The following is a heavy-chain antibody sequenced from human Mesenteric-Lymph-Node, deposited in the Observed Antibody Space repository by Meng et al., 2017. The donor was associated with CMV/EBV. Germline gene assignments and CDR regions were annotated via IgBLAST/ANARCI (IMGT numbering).Heavy chain of an antibody. V-gene: IGHV3-48*03. CDR2: ISSSGSTI. D-gene: IGHD6-19*01. CDR3: TKDSGFLGAVAGHRSDS. J-gene: IGHJ4*02. Sequence: GGSLRLSCAASGFTFSSYEMNWVRQAPGKGLEWVSYISSSGSTIYYADSVKGRFTISRDNAKNSLYLQMNSLRAEDTAMYYCTKDSGFLGAVAGHRSDSWGRGTLVTVSS. CDR1: GFTFSSYE.